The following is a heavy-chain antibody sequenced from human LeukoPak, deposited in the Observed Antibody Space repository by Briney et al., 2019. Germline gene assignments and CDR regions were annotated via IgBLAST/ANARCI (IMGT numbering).Heavy chain of an antibody. CDR1: GFTFSSYA. CDR2: IGISGAST. Sequence: GGSLRLSCSASGFTFSSYAMHWVRQAPGKGLEYVSAIGISGASTYYADSVKGRFTISRDNSKNTLYLQLNSLRVEDTAVYYCARGALGAAGRLDYWGQGTLVTVSS. D-gene: IGHD6-13*01. J-gene: IGHJ4*02. CDR3: ARGALGAAGRLDY. V-gene: IGHV3-64*04.